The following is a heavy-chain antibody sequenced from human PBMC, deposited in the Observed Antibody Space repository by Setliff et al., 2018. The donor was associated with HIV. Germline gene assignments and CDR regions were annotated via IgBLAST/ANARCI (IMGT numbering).Heavy chain of an antibody. V-gene: IGHV4-61*02. CDR2: IYTSGAT. D-gene: IGHD2-15*01. CDR3: ARAKGYDYYMGV. CDR1: GGSISSGLYY. J-gene: IGHJ6*03. Sequence: KPSETLSLTCTVSGGSISSGLYYWSWIRQPAGKGLEWIGRIYTSGATKYNPSLKSRVTISRDTSKNQFSLKLTSVTAADTAVFFCARAKGYDYYMGVWGTGTTVTVSS.